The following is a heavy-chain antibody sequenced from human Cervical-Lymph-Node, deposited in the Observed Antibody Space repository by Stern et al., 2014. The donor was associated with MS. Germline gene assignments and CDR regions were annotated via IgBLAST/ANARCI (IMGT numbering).Heavy chain of an antibody. Sequence: QVQLEESGPGLVKPSETLSLTCTVSGGSISSYYWSRIRQPPGKGLEWIGYIYYSGSTNYNPSLKSRVTISVDTSKNQFSLKLSSVTAADTAVYYCARGHADCSSTSCYPINYYYYGMDVWGQGTTVTVSS. J-gene: IGHJ6*02. CDR3: ARGHADCSSTSCYPINYYYYGMDV. CDR1: GGSISSYY. CDR2: IYYSGST. V-gene: IGHV4-59*01. D-gene: IGHD2-2*01.